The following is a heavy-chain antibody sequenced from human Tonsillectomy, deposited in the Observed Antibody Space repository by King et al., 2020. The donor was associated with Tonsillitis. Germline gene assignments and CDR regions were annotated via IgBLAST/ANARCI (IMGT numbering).Heavy chain of an antibody. V-gene: IGHV1-2*02. D-gene: IGHD3-9*01. J-gene: IGHJ4*02. CDR3: ARSLALTQGTDS. CDR2: MNPNSGGT. Sequence: VQLVESGAEVKKPGASVKVSCKASGYTFTDYYLHWVRQAPGQGLEWMGWMNPNSGGTNLAQKFQGRLTLTRDTSISTAYMELSGLRSDDTAMYYCARSLALTQGTDSWGQGTLVTVSS. CDR1: GYTFTDYY.